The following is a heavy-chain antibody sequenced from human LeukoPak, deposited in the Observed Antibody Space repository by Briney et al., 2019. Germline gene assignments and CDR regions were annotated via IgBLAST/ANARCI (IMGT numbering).Heavy chain of an antibody. Sequence: GRSLRLSCAAPGFTFSRDAMHWVRQAPGKGLEWVAVIWHDGSEKFYVESVKGRFTISRDNSKNTLYLQMNSLRAEDTAVYYCARDLIAVTTPDWGQGTLVTVSS. CDR2: IWHDGSEK. J-gene: IGHJ4*02. V-gene: IGHV3-33*01. CDR1: GFTFSRDA. CDR3: ARDLIAVTTPD. D-gene: IGHD4-17*01.